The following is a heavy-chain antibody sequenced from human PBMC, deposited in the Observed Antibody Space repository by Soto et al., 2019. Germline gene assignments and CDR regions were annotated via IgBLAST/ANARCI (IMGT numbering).Heavy chain of an antibody. V-gene: IGHV3-49*03. D-gene: IGHD3-10*01. J-gene: IGHJ4*02. CDR1: GFPFGNFL. CDR2: IRSQPYGGTA. CDR3: IGSFPF. Sequence: PGGSLILSCPASGFPFGNFLMSWFRQAPGKGMEWVGFIRSQPYGGTAEYAASVRGRFTISRDDSKGIAYLQMNSLQTEDSGVYYCIGSFPFWGQGTLVTVSS.